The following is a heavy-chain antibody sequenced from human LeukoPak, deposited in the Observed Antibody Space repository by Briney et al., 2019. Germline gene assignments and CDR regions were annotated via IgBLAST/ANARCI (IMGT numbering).Heavy chain of an antibody. Sequence: GGSLRLSCTASGLSLNSYAMSWVRQVPGKGLEWVSASSSSDDGKWYADSVKGRFTISRDNAKNSLYLQMNSLRAEDTAMYYCARVTLTSANFDYWGQGTLVTVSS. CDR1: GLSLNSYA. CDR3: ARVTLTSANFDY. CDR2: SSSSDDGK. V-gene: IGHV3-23*01. J-gene: IGHJ4*02.